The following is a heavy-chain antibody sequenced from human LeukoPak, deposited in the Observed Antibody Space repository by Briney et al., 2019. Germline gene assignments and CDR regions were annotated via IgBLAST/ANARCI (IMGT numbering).Heavy chain of an antibody. CDR2: ISYDGSNK. D-gene: IGHD3-22*01. CDR3: ARDRYYYDSSGYDY. J-gene: IGHJ4*02. Sequence: GGSLRLSCAASGFTFSTYGIHWVRQAPGKGLEWVAVISYDGSNKYYADSVKGRFTISRDNSKNTLYLQMNSLRAEDTAVYYCARDRYYYDSSGYDYWGQGTLVTVSS. V-gene: IGHV3-30*03. CDR1: GFTFSTYG.